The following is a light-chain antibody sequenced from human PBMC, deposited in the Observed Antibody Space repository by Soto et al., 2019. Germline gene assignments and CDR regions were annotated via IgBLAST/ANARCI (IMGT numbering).Light chain of an antibody. Sequence: EIVMTQPPATLSVSPGERATLSCRASQSVSSKLAWYQQKPGQAPRLLIYGASTRATGIPARFSGSGSGAEFTLTIRRLEPEDFAVYYCQQYGSSPYTSGQGTKVDIK. V-gene: IGKV3-15*01. CDR2: GAS. J-gene: IGKJ1*01. CDR3: QQYGSSPYT. CDR1: QSVSSK.